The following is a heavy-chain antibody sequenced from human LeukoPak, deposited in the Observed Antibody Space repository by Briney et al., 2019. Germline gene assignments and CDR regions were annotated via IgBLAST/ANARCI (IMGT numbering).Heavy chain of an antibody. CDR1: GYSISSGYY. CDR3: ARGGYSYGYAPTLDY. J-gene: IGHJ4*02. Sequence: SETLSLTCTVSGYSISSGYYWGWIRQPPGKGLEWIGSIYHSGSTYYNPSLKSRVTISVDTSKNQFSLKLSSVTAADTAVYYCARGGYSYGYAPTLDYWGQGTLVTVSS. V-gene: IGHV4-38-2*02. CDR2: IYHSGST. D-gene: IGHD5-18*01.